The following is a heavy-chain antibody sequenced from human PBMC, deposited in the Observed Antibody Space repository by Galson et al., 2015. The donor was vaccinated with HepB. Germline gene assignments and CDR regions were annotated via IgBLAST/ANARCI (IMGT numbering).Heavy chain of an antibody. CDR2: INHSGST. CDR3: ARVVSVTTVTTIDY. D-gene: IGHD4-17*01. CDR1: GGSFSGYY. V-gene: IGHV4-34*01. Sequence: ETLSLTCAVYGGSFSGYYWSWIRQPPGKGLEWIGEINHSGSTNYNPSLKSRVTISVDTSKNQFSLKLSSVTAADTAVYYCARVVSVTTVTTIDYWGQGTLVTVSS. J-gene: IGHJ4*02.